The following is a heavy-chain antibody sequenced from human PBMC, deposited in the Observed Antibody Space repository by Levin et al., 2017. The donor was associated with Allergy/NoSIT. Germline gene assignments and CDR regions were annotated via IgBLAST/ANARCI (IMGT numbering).Heavy chain of an antibody. CDR1: GFTFSSYA. D-gene: IGHD6-19*01. Sequence: LTGGSLRLSCAASGFTFSSYAMHWVRQAPGKGLEWVAVISYDGSNKYYADSVKGRFTISRDNSKNTLYLQMNSLRAEDTAVYYCARDGYSSGWRIKFVFDYWGQGTLVTVSS. CDR3: ARDGYSSGWRIKFVFDY. CDR2: ISYDGSNK. V-gene: IGHV3-30-3*01. J-gene: IGHJ4*02.